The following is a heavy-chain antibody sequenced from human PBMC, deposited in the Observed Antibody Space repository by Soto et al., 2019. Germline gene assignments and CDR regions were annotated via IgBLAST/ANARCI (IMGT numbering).Heavy chain of an antibody. Sequence: SVKVSCKASGGTFSSYAISWVRQAPGQGLEWMGGIIPIFGTANYAQKFQGRVTITADESTSTAYMELSSLRSGDTAVYYCARSRRGYSYGHCFDYWGQGTMVTVSS. CDR1: GGTFSSYA. CDR2: IIPIFGTA. J-gene: IGHJ4*02. V-gene: IGHV1-69*13. CDR3: ARSRRGYSYGHCFDY. D-gene: IGHD5-18*01.